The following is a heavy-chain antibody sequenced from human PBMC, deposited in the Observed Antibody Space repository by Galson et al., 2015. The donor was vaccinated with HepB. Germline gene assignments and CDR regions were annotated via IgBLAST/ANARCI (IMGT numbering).Heavy chain of an antibody. Sequence: SLRLSCAASGFTFSSYGMHWVRQAPGKGLEWVAVISYDGSNKYYADSVKGRFTISRDNSKNTLYLQMNSLRAEDTAVYYCAKGLLEMATINYFDYWGQGTLVTVSS. CDR2: ISYDGSNK. V-gene: IGHV3-30*18. J-gene: IGHJ4*02. D-gene: IGHD5-24*01. CDR1: GFTFSSYG. CDR3: AKGLLEMATINYFDY.